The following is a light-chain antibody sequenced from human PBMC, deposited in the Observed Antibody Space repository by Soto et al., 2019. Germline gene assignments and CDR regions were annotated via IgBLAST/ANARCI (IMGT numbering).Light chain of an antibody. J-gene: IGLJ3*02. CDR3: GTWDSSLSQVV. CDR2: DNN. CDR1: SSNIENNY. V-gene: IGLV1-51*01. Sequence: QSALTQPPSVSATPGQTVTISCSGSSSNIENNYVSWYQQLPGTAPKLLICDNNRRPSGIPDRFSGSKSGTSATLGITGLQTGDEGDYFCGTWDSSLSQVVFGGGTKLTVL.